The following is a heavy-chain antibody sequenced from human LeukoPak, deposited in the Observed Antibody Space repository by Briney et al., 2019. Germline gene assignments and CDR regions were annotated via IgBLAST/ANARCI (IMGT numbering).Heavy chain of an antibody. Sequence: GGSLRLSCAASGFTFSSYSMNWVRQAPGKGLEWVSSISSSSSYIYYADSVKGRFTISRDNAKNSLYLQMNSLRAEDTAVYYCARGDDNWNDLDAFDIWGQGTMVTVSS. J-gene: IGHJ3*02. CDR3: ARGDDNWNDLDAFDI. D-gene: IGHD1-1*01. V-gene: IGHV3-21*01. CDR2: ISSSSSYI. CDR1: GFTFSSYS.